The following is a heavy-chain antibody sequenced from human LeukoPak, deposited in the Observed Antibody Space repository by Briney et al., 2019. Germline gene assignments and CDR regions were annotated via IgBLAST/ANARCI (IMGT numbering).Heavy chain of an antibody. CDR1: GFSSYD. D-gene: IGHD5-12*01. CDR2: MNANSGNT. V-gene: IGHV1-8*01. J-gene: IGHJ4*02. CDR3: ARDGNEPRVPLPFDY. Sequence: GASVKVSCKAPGFSSYDINWVRQATGQGLEWMGWMNANSGNTYHAQNFQGRVTMTRNTSTTTAYMELSSLTSEDTAIYYCARDGNEPRVPLPFDYWGQGTLVTVSS.